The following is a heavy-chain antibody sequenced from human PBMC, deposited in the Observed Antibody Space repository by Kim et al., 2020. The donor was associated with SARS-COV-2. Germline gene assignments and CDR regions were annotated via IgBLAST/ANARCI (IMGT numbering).Heavy chain of an antibody. V-gene: IGHV3-23*01. D-gene: IGHD2-2*01. CDR1: EFTFSSSA. Sequence: GGSLRLSCAASEFTFSSSAMSWVRQAPGKGLEWVSTINDRGDSTYYADSMQGRFTICRDNSRNTLYLQMHSLRAEDTAVYFCAKSHSIVVVASGRSNWFDPWGRGTLVTVSS. CDR2: INDRGDST. CDR3: AKSHSIVVVASGRSNWFDP. J-gene: IGHJ5*02.